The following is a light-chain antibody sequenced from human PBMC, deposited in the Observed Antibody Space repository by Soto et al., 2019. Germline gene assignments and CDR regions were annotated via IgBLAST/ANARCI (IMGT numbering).Light chain of an antibody. CDR3: TSYTSSSTLYV. CDR1: SSDVGGYNH. V-gene: IGLV2-14*01. Sequence: QSVLTQPASVSGSPGQSITISCTGTSSDVGGYNHVSWYQQHPGKAPKLMIYEVSRRPSGVSNRFSGSKSGNTASLTISGPQAEDEADYYCTSYTSSSTLYVFGSGTKVTVL. CDR2: EVS. J-gene: IGLJ1*01.